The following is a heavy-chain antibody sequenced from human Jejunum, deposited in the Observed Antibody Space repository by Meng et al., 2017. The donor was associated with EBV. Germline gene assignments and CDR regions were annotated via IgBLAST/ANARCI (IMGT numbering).Heavy chain of an antibody. J-gene: IGHJ4*02. CDR2: INQVGST. CDR1: TDFISSYEW. D-gene: IGHD1-14*01. V-gene: IGHV4-4*02. Sequence: QVQLQEPGPGLVKPSGTLSRTCAVSTDFISSYEWWSWVRQPPGKGLEWLGEINQVGSTYYNPSLKSRVTISIDTSKRQFSLRLNSMTAADTAVYYCARASSERLLDYWGQGTLVTVSS. CDR3: ARASSERLLDY.